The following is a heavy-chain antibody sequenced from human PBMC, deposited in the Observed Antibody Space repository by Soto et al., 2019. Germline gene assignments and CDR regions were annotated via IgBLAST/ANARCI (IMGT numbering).Heavy chain of an antibody. V-gene: IGHV4-30-2*01. CDR2: INHSGST. CDR3: ARGHYRYAMDV. Sequence: PXETLYLTCDVSGVSISTGVYSWMWIRQPPGKGLEWVGYINHSGSTYDNPSLKSRVTMSVNRSKNQLSLNLTSVTAADTAVYFCARGHYRYAMDVWGQGTKVTVSS. J-gene: IGHJ6*02. CDR1: GVSISTGVYS.